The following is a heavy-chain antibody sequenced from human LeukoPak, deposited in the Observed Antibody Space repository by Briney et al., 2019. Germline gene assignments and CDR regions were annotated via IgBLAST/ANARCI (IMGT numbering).Heavy chain of an antibody. V-gene: IGHV3-48*02. J-gene: IGHJ4*02. CDR1: GFTFGSYD. CDR2: ISASSSTI. CDR3: ARAGWSDY. Sequence: PGGSLRLSCEVSGFTFGSYDMNWVRQAPGKGLEWVSFISASSSTINYADSVMGRFTISRDNAKNSLYLQMNSLRDEDTAVYYCARAGWSDYWGQGTLVTVSS. D-gene: IGHD2-8*01.